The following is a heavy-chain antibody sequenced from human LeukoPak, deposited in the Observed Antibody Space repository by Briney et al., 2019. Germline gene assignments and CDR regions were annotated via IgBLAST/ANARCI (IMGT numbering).Heavy chain of an antibody. CDR1: GFTLSSYS. Sequence: GGSLRLSCAASGFTLSSYSMNWVRQAPGKGLEWVSSISSSSSYIYYADPVKGRFTISRDNAKNSLYLQMNSLRAEDTAVYYCARNYYGSGSYGNWGQGTLVTVSS. V-gene: IGHV3-21*01. J-gene: IGHJ4*02. D-gene: IGHD3-10*01. CDR3: ARNYYGSGSYGN. CDR2: ISSSSSYI.